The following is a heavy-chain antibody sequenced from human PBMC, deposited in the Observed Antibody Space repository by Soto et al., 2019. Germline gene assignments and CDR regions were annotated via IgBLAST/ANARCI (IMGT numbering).Heavy chain of an antibody. CDR1: GCSISSGGHY. D-gene: IGHD2-8*01. CDR3: AGKPNALYYFDY. J-gene: IGHJ4*02. V-gene: IGHV4-31*03. Sequence: SETLSLTCSFSGCSISSGGHYWSWIRQHPGEGLEWIGYIYHTGSTYSNPSLKSRIAISVDTSKNQFSLKLSSVTAADTAVYYCAGKPNALYYFDYWGQGTLVTVSS. CDR2: IYHTGST.